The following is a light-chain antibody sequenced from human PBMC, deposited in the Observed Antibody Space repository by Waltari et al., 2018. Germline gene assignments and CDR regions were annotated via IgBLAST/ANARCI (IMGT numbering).Light chain of an antibody. CDR3: QKYNSVPIT. CDR1: QGITNY. V-gene: IGKV1-27*01. J-gene: IGKJ5*01. CDR2: AAS. Sequence: DIQMTQSPSFLSASVGDRVTITCRASQGITNYLAWYQQKPGKVPKLLIYAASTLYSGVPSRFSGSGSGTDFTLTITSLQPDDVATYYCQKYNSVPITFGQGTRLEIK.